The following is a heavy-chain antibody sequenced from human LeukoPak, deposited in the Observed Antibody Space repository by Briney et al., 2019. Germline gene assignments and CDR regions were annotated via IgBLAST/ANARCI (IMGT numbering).Heavy chain of an antibody. CDR3: ARDLAYASAFDY. CDR1: GFTFSSYA. Sequence: PGGSLRLSCAAFGFTFSSYAMHWVRQAPGKGLEWVAVISYDGSNKYYADSVKGRFTISRDNSKNTLYLQMNSLRAEDTAVYYCARDLAYASAFDYWGQGTLVTVSS. CDR2: ISYDGSNK. D-gene: IGHD2-2*01. V-gene: IGHV3-30*04. J-gene: IGHJ4*02.